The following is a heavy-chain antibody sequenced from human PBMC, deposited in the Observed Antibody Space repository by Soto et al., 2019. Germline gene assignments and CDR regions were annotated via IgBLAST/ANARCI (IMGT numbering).Heavy chain of an antibody. CDR2: IYYSGST. CDR3: ARQRLYDYIWGSYRHRQYYHYYMAV. V-gene: IGHV4-59*08. Sequence: PSETLSLSFTVSGGSISSYYWSWIRQPPGKGLEWIGYIYYSGSTNYNPSLKSRVTISVDTSKNQFSLKLSSVTAADTAVYYCARQRLYDYIWGSYRHRQYYHYYMAVWGKGTTVTVSS. J-gene: IGHJ6*03. D-gene: IGHD3-16*02. CDR1: GGSISSYY.